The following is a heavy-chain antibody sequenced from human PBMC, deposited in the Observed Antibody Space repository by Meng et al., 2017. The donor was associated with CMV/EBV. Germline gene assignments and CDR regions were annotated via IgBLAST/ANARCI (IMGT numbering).Heavy chain of an antibody. CDR3: ARVESSGYYLFDY. CDR1: GGSISSGDYY. D-gene: IGHD3-22*01. Sequence: QVQLQESGPGLVKPSXXLSLTCTVSGGSISSGDYYWSWIRQPPGKGLEWIGYIYYSGSTYYNPSLKSRVTISVDTSKNQFSLKLSSVTAADTAVYYCARVESSGYYLFDYWGQGTLVTVSS. CDR2: IYYSGST. V-gene: IGHV4-30-4*08. J-gene: IGHJ4*02.